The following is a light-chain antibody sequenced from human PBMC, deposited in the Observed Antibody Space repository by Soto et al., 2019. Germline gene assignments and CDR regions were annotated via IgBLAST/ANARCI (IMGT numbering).Light chain of an antibody. J-gene: IGKJ4*01. CDR3: QHYGSLVLT. V-gene: IGKV3-20*01. Sequence: EIVLTQSPGTLSLSPGERATLSCRASQSVSSSYLAWYQQKPGQAPRLLIYGASSRATDIPDRFSGSGSGTDFTLIISRLEPEDFAVYYCQHYGSLVLTFGGGTKVEIK. CDR2: GAS. CDR1: QSVSSSY.